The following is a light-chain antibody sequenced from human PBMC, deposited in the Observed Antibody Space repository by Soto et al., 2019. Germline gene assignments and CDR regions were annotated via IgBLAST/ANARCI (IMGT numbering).Light chain of an antibody. V-gene: IGKV3-15*01. CDR2: GAS. Sequence: EIVMTQSPATLSVSPGERATLSCRASQSVSSDLAWYHQKPGQAPRLLIYGASTRATGIPARFSGSGSGTEFTITINSLQSEDFEVYYCQQYNNWPRTFGQGTKV. J-gene: IGKJ1*01. CDR1: QSVSSD. CDR3: QQYNNWPRT.